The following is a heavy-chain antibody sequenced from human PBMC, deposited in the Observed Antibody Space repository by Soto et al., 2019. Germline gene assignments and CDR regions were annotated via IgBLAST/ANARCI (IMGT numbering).Heavy chain of an antibody. J-gene: IGHJ5*02. CDR1: GGSISSGGYY. CDR2: IYYSGST. CDR3: ARAHYDILTGYKRAYNWFDP. D-gene: IGHD3-9*01. V-gene: IGHV4-61*08. Sequence: SETLSLTCTVSGGSISSGGYYWSWIRQHPGKGLEWIGYIYYSGSTNYNPSLKSRVTISVDTSKNQFSLKLSSVTAADTAVYYCARAHYDILTGYKRAYNWFDPWGQGTLVTVSS.